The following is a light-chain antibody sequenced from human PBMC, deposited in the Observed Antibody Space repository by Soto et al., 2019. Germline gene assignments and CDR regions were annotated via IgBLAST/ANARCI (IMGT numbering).Light chain of an antibody. CDR2: AAS. V-gene: IGKV1-39*01. J-gene: IGKJ4*01. Sequence: DIQMTQSPTSMSESVGARVTITCRASQSISSYLNWYQQKPGKAPKLLIYAASSLQSGVPSRFSGSGSGTDFTLTISSLQPEDFATYYCQQSYSTPLTFGGGTKVDIK. CDR1: QSISSY. CDR3: QQSYSTPLT.